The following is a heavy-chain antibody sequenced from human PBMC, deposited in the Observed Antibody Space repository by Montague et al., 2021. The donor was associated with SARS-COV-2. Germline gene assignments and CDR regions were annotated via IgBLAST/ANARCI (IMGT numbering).Heavy chain of an antibody. J-gene: IGHJ6*02. CDR3: VYRDYYYYYGMDV. V-gene: IGHV4-4*02. Sequence: SETLSLTCAVSGGSISSSNWWSWVRQLPGKGLEWIGEIYHSGSTNYNPSLKSRVTISVDKSKNQFSLKLSSVTAADTAVYYCVYRDYYYYYGMDVWGQGTTVTVTS. CDR1: GGSISSSNW. D-gene: IGHD5-12*01. CDR2: IYHSGST.